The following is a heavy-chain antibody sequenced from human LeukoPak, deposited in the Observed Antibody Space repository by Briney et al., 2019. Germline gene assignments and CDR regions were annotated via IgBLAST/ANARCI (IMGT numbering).Heavy chain of an antibody. J-gene: IGHJ5*02. CDR1: GYTLTELS. D-gene: IGHD3-16*01. Sequence: ASVKVSCKVSGYTLTELSMHWVRQAPGKGLEWMGGFDPEDGERIYAQKFQGRVTMTEDTSTDTAYMELSSLTSEDTAMYYCATENFGLGSPFDPWGQGTLVTVSS. CDR2: FDPEDGER. V-gene: IGHV1-24*01. CDR3: ATENFGLGSPFDP.